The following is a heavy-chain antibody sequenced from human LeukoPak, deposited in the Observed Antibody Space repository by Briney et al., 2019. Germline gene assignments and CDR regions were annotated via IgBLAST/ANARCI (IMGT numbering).Heavy chain of an antibody. CDR1: GFTVSSHY. D-gene: IGHD6-19*01. CDR2: IYSGGST. Sequence: PGGSLRLSCAASGFTVSSHYMSWVRQAPGKGLEWVSVIYSGGSTYYADSVKGRFTISRDNSKNTLYLQMNSLRAEDTAVYYCARSSSGWYRYYFDYWGQGTLVTVSS. J-gene: IGHJ4*02. CDR3: ARSSSGWYRYYFDY. V-gene: IGHV3-66*01.